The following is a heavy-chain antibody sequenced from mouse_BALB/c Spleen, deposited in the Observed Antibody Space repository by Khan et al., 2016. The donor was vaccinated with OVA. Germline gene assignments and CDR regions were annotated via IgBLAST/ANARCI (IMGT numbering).Heavy chain of an antibody. D-gene: IGHD2-13*01. J-gene: IGHJ2*01. Sequence: VQLQESGPELVKPGASVKMSCKASGYTFTYYVITWVKQRTGQGLEWIGEIYPGSDNAYYNERFKGKATLTADKSSNTTHMQLSILTSEYPAVYFCARGDGDYVYFDYWGQGTTLTVSS. CDR2: IYPGSDNA. CDR1: GYTFTYYV. CDR3: ARGDGDYVYFDY. V-gene: IGHV1-81*01.